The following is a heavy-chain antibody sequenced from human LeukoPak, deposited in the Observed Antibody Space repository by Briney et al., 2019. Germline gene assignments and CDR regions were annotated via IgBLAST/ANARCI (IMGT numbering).Heavy chain of an antibody. CDR3: ARRKVAAPVDS. CDR2: IHTGGNT. D-gene: IGHD2-15*01. CDR1: GVSISSYY. J-gene: IGHJ4*02. V-gene: IGHV4-4*07. Sequence: SETLSLTCTVSGVSISSYYWSWIRQPAGKGLEGIGRIHTGGNTNYNPSLKSRVSLSVDTSKNQFSLKLSSVTAADTAVYYCARRKVAAPVDSWGQGTLVTVSS.